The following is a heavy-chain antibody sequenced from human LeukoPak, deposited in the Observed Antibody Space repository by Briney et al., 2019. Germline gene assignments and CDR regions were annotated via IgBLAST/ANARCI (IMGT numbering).Heavy chain of an antibody. CDR1: GFTVSSNY. CDR2: IYSGGST. J-gene: IGHJ6*03. CDR3: AKVAEVGATGYYYYMDV. V-gene: IGHV3-66*01. D-gene: IGHD1-26*01. Sequence: PGGSLRLSCAASGFTVSSNYMNWVRQAPGKGLELVSVIYSGGSTYYADSVKGRFTISRDNSKNTLYLQLNSLSAEDTAVYYCAKVAEVGATGYYYYMDVWGKGTTVTISS.